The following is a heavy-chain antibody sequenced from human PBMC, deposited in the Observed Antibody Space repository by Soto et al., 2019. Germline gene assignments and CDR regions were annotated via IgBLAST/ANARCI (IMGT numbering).Heavy chain of an antibody. V-gene: IGHV5-51*01. J-gene: IGHJ3*02. Sequence: PVESRKISCKGSGYTFTKYWIGWVRQMPGKGLEWMGIIYPGDLDTRYSPSFQGQVTISADKSISTAYLQWNSLKASDTAIYYCARHHTVSGMEFDAFDIWGQGTMVTVSS. CDR2: IYPGDLDT. CDR3: ARHHTVSGMEFDAFDI. D-gene: IGHD6-19*01. CDR1: GYTFTKYW.